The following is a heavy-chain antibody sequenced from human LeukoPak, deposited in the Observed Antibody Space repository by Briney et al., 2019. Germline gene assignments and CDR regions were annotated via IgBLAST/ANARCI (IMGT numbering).Heavy chain of an antibody. D-gene: IGHD1-26*01. CDR1: GFTVSGNY. CDR3: ARGGSYLSAFDI. Sequence: GGSLRLSCAASGFTVSGNYMSWVRQAPGKGLEWVSIIYSGGSTFYADSVKGRFTISRDNSKNTLYLQMNSLRAKDTAVYYCARGGSYLSAFDIWGQGTMVTVSS. J-gene: IGHJ3*02. CDR2: IYSGGST. V-gene: IGHV3-53*01.